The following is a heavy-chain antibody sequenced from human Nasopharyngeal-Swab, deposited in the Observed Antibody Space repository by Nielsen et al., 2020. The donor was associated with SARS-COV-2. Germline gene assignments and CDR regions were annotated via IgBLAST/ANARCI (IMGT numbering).Heavy chain of an antibody. V-gene: IGHV1-8*01. D-gene: IGHD3-3*01. CDR2: MNPNSGST. CDR1: GYTFTSYD. CDR3: ARLSNYDFWSGYYAYMDV. J-gene: IGHJ6*03. Sequence: ASVKVSCKASGYTFTSYDINWVRQATGQGLEWMGWMNPNSGSTGYAQKFQGRVTMTRNTSISTAYMELSSLRSEDTAVYYCARLSNYDFWSGYYAYMDVWAKGPRSPSP.